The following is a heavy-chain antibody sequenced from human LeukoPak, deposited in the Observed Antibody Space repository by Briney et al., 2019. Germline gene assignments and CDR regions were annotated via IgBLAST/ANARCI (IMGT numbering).Heavy chain of an antibody. J-gene: IGHJ4*02. D-gene: IGHD6-19*01. Sequence: GTSLRFSCVVSGFTFSDYNMHWVRQAPGKGLEWVTIISYDGTKKYYADSVKGRFTISRDNSKNTLYLQMNNLRAEDTAMYYCAKVRWDNSGWYYLDSWGQGTLVTVSS. CDR3: AKVRWDNSGWYYLDS. CDR1: GFTFSDYN. CDR2: ISYDGTKK. V-gene: IGHV3-30*18.